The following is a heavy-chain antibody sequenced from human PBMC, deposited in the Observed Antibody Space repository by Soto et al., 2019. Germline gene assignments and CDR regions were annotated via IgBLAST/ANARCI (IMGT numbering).Heavy chain of an antibody. CDR2: IYYSGNT. D-gene: IGHD3-10*01. CDR1: GGSISRSSYY. CDR3: AKHEGYYGSGRYCFEY. Sequence: SETLSLTCTVSGGSISRSSYYWGWIRQSPGKGLEWIASIYYSGNTYYTPSLKSRVTISVDTSKNQFSLKLSSVTAADAAVYYCAKHEGYYGSGRYCFEYWGRGTQVTVSS. V-gene: IGHV4-39*01. J-gene: IGHJ4*02.